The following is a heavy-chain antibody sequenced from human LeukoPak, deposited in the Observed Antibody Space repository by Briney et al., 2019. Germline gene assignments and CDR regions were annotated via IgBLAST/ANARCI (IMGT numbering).Heavy chain of an antibody. D-gene: IGHD2-15*01. CDR1: GGSISSGDYY. V-gene: IGHV4-30-4*08. CDR2: IYYSGST. CDR3: ARVRLGYCSGGSCYFKYYFDY. J-gene: IGHJ4*02. Sequence: SETLSLTCTVSGGSISSGDYYWGWIRQPPGKGLEWIGYIYYSGSTYYNPSLKSRVTISVDTSKNQFSLKLSSVTAADTAVYYCARVRLGYCSGGSCYFKYYFDYWGQGTLVTVSS.